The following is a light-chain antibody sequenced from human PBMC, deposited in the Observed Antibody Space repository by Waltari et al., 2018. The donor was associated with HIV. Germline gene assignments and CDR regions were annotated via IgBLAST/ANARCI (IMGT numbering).Light chain of an antibody. Sequence: QSVLTQPPPASGTPGQRILISCSGSTSNIGTNNVNWYQQLPGMTPRLLMHSNIQRPSGVPDRFSGSRSGTSASLAISGLQSEDEADYYCSAWDASLGAWMFGGGTKLTVL. CDR2: SNI. CDR3: SAWDASLGAWM. J-gene: IGLJ3*02. CDR1: TSNIGTNN. V-gene: IGLV1-44*01.